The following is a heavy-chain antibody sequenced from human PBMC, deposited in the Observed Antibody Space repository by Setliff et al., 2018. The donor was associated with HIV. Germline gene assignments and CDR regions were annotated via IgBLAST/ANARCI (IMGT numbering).Heavy chain of an antibody. J-gene: IGHJ3*02. CDR3: ARHRDYNFLTGRNDAFDI. V-gene: IGHV5-51*01. D-gene: IGHD3-9*01. CDR1: GYSFATYW. Sequence: GESLKISCKGSGYSFATYWIGWVRQMPGKGLEWMGIIYPGDSDTRYSPYFQGQVTISADKSINTAYLQLSSLKASDTAMYYCARHRDYNFLTGRNDAFDIWGQGTMVTVSS. CDR2: IYPGDSDT.